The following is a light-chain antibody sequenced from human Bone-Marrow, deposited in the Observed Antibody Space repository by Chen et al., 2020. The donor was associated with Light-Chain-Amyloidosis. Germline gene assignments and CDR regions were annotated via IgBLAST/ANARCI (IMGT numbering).Light chain of an antibody. CDR2: DDS. CDR1: NIGSTS. J-gene: IGLJ3*02. Sequence: SYVLTQPSSVSVAPGQTATIACGGNNIGSTSVHWYQQTPGQAPLLVVYDDSDRPSGIPERLSGSPSGTTATMTIGWVEAGDEADYYCQVWDRSSDRPVFGGGTKPTVL. V-gene: IGLV3-21*02. CDR3: QVWDRSSDRPV.